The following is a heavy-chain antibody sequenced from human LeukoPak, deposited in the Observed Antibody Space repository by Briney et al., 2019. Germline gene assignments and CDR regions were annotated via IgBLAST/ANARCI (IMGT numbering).Heavy chain of an antibody. V-gene: IGHV1-18*01. Sequence: ATVKVSCKASGYTFTSYGISWVRQAPGQGLEWMGWISAYNGNTNYAQKLQGRVTMTTDTSTSTAYMELRSLRSDDTAVYYCTRVEGSTSPLDYWGQGTLVTVSS. CDR3: TRVEGSTSPLDY. J-gene: IGHJ4*02. D-gene: IGHD1-1*01. CDR1: GYTFTSYG. CDR2: ISAYNGNT.